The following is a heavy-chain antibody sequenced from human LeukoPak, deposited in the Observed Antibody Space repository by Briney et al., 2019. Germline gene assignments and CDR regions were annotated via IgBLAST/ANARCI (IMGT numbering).Heavy chain of an antibody. Sequence: ASVKVSCKASGGTFSSYAISWVRQATGQGLEWMGWMNPNSGNTGYAQKFQGRVTMTRNTSISTAYMELSSLRSEDTAVYYCAICVDTAMAGGFDYWGQGTLVTVSS. CDR3: AICVDTAMAGGFDY. CDR1: GGTFSSYA. J-gene: IGHJ4*02. CDR2: MNPNSGNT. V-gene: IGHV1-8*02. D-gene: IGHD5-18*01.